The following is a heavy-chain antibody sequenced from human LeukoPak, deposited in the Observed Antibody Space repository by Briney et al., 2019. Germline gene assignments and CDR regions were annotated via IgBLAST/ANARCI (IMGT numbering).Heavy chain of an antibody. V-gene: IGHV4-34*01. D-gene: IGHD6-25*01. CDR1: GGSFSGYY. CDR2: INHSGST. Sequence: PSETLSLTCAVYGGSFSGYYWSWIRQPPGKGLEWIGEINHSGSTNYNPSLKSRVTISVDTSKNQFSLKLSSVTGADTAVYYCARPAGYPGLNYFDYWGQGTLVTVSS. J-gene: IGHJ4*02. CDR3: ARPAGYPGLNYFDY.